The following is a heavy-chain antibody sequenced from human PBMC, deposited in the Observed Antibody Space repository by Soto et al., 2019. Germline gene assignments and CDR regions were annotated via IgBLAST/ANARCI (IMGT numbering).Heavy chain of an antibody. CDR1: GGTFTTYV. V-gene: IGHV1-69*06. CDR3: AVGYYTYDSSGYSVNLFNMVV. J-gene: IGHJ3*01. D-gene: IGHD3-22*01. CDR2: IIPIYGST. Sequence: QVQLQQSGAEVQKPGSSVKVSCKTSGGTFTTYVLSWVRQAPGQGLEWMGGIIPIYGSTFVPQKFQGKVTLTPEKSTSSGYMELSSLKTEDTAVYFCAVGYYTYDSSGYSVNLFNMVVRGQGTKVTVS.